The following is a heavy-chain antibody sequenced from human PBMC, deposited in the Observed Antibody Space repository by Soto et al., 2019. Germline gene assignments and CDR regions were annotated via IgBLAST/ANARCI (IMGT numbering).Heavy chain of an antibody. CDR1: VGTFSSYS. Sequence: SVKVSCKASVGTFSSYSFSWVRQAPGQGLEWMGRVIPILGMANYAQKFQGRVTITADKSTSTVYMELSSLRSEDTAVYYCARGGAVVVPGAVDRHNWFDPWGQGTLVTVSS. CDR3: ARGGAVVVPGAVDRHNWFDP. V-gene: IGHV1-69*04. D-gene: IGHD2-2*01. J-gene: IGHJ5*02. CDR2: VIPILGMA.